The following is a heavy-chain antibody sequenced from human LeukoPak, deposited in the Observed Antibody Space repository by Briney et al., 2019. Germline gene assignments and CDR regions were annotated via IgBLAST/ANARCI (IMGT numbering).Heavy chain of an antibody. V-gene: IGHV1-69*13. D-gene: IGHD6-19*01. CDR2: IIPIFGTA. Sequence: SVKVSCKASGGTFSSYAISWVRQAPGQGLEWMGGIIPIFGTANYAQKFQGRVTITADESTSTAYMELSSLRSEDTAVYYCARAPVAGTEGYWYFDLWGRGTLVTVSS. J-gene: IGHJ2*01. CDR3: ARAPVAGTEGYWYFDL. CDR1: GGTFSSYA.